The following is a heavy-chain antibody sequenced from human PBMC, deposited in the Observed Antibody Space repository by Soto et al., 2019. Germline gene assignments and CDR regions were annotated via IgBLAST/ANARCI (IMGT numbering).Heavy chain of an antibody. CDR3: ARGGVDTAMVTYYCYYGMDV. CDR1: GFTFSDYY. Sequence: PGGSLRLSCAASGFTFSDYYMSWIRQAPGKGLEWVSYISSSGSTIYYADSVKGRFTISRDNAKNSLYLQMNSLRAEDKAVYYCARGGVDTAMVTYYCYYGMDVWGQGTTVTVSS. D-gene: IGHD5-18*01. J-gene: IGHJ6*02. V-gene: IGHV3-11*01. CDR2: ISSSGSTI.